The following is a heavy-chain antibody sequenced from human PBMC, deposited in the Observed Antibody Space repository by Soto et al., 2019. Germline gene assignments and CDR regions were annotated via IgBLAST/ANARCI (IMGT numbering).Heavy chain of an antibody. CDR1: GFTFSSYW. Sequence: GGSLRLSCAASGFTFSSYWMHWVRQAPGKGLVWVSRINSDGSSTSYADSVKGRFTISRDNAKNTLYLQMNSLRAEDTAVYYCARVYGGGSLHYYYYMDVWGKGTTVTVSS. CDR3: ARVYGGGSLHYYYYMDV. V-gene: IGHV3-74*01. D-gene: IGHD2-15*01. CDR2: INSDGSST. J-gene: IGHJ6*03.